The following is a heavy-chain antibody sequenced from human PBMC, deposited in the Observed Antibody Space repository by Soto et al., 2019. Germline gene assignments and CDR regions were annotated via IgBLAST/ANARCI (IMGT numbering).Heavy chain of an antibody. J-gene: IGHJ4*02. V-gene: IGHV1-8*01. D-gene: IGHD4-17*01. CDR3: AREHGVYALDY. Sequence: QVQLVQSGAEVKKPGASVKVSCTASGYTFTSYDINWVRQATGQGLEWMGWMNPNSGNTVYAQKFQGRVTMTRNTSIITAYMDLSSLRSEDTAVFYCAREHGVYALDYWGQGTLFTVSS. CDR1: GYTFTSYD. CDR2: MNPNSGNT.